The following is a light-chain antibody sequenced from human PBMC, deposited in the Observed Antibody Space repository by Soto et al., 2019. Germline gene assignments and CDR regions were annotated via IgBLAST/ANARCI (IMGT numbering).Light chain of an antibody. CDR2: GAS. Sequence: EIVLTQSPGTLSLSPGERATLSCRASQSVSSNFLAWYQQKPGQAPRLLIYGASSRATGIPDRFSGSGSGTDFTLTISRLEPEDFGVYYCQQYASSPWWTFGQGTKVEIK. CDR3: QQYASSPWWT. J-gene: IGKJ1*01. CDR1: QSVSSNF. V-gene: IGKV3-20*01.